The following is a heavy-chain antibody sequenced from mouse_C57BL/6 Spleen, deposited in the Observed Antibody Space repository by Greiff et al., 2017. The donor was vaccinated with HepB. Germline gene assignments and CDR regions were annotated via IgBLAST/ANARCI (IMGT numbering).Heavy chain of an antibody. CDR1: GFTFSSYA. D-gene: IGHD1-1*01. V-gene: IGHV5-4*01. Sequence: EVHLVESGGGLVKPGGSLKLSCAASGFTFSSYAMSWVRQTPEKRLEWVATISDGGSYTYYPDNVKGRFTISRDNAKNNLYLQMSHLKSEDTAMYYCARGGWYYGSSSWFAYWGQGTLVTVSA. J-gene: IGHJ3*01. CDR2: ISDGGSYT. CDR3: ARGGWYYGSSSWFAY.